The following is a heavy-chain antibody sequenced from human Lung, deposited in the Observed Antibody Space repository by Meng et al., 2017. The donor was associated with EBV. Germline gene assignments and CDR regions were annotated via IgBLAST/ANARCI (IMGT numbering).Heavy chain of an antibody. D-gene: IGHD4-11*01. V-gene: IGHV4-30-4*01. J-gene: IGHJ4*02. Sequence: QGRLQDTGPGLVKPSQTLHRTCTVSGCSISSGDYYWSWIRQPPGKGLEWIGYIYYSGSTYYNPSLKSRVTRSVDTSKNQFSLKLSSVTAADTAVYYCARDRTTGRYFDYWGQGTLVTVSS. CDR2: IYYSGST. CDR1: GCSISSGDYY. CDR3: ARDRTTGRYFDY.